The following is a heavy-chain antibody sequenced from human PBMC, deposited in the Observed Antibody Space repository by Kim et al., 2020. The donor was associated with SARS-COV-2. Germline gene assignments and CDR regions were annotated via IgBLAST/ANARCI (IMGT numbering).Heavy chain of an antibody. J-gene: IGHJ4*02. CDR3: ARDLQGGF. D-gene: IGHD3-16*01. V-gene: IGHV3-48*02. CDR2: STTI. Sequence: STTIYYADSVKGRFTISRDNAKNSLYLQMNSLRDEDTAVYYCARDLQGGFWGQGTLVTVSS.